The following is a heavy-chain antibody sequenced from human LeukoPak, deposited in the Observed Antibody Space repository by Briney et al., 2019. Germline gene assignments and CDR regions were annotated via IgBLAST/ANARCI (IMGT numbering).Heavy chain of an antibody. CDR3: AREGSSSWYNGGNWFDP. Sequence: PGRSLRLSCAASGFTFSSYSMNWVRQAPGKGLEWVSYISSSSSTIYYADSAKGRFTISRDNAKNSLYLQMNSLRDEDTAVYYCAREGSSSWYNGGNWFDPWGQGTLVTVSS. J-gene: IGHJ5*02. CDR2: ISSSSSTI. V-gene: IGHV3-48*02. CDR1: GFTFSSYS. D-gene: IGHD6-13*01.